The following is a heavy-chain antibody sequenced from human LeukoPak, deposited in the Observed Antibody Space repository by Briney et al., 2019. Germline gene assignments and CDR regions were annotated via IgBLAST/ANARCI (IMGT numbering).Heavy chain of an antibody. D-gene: IGHD5/OR15-5a*01. CDR2: IKDAGTET. Sequence: XVANIKDAGTETYYVDSVKGRFTISRDNAKNSLYLQMNSLRVEDTAVYYCAREGRSLHPFWGQGTLVTVSS. CDR3: AREGRSLHPF. V-gene: IGHV3-7*03. J-gene: IGHJ4*02.